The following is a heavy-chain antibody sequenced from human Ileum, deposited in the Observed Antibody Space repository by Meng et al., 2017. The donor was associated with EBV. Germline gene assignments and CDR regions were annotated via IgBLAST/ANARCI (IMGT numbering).Heavy chain of an antibody. CDR2: VYFTGST. D-gene: IGHD3-10*01. V-gene: IGHV4-39*01. CDR3: ASHRPFGEWYSLDH. J-gene: IGHJ4*02. CDR1: GGPLSSTRSY. Sequence: QVPLQDAGPELVKPSETLSLTCSVLGGPLSSTRSYWGWVRQPPGKGLEWIGTVYFTGSTYYNPSLKSRVSISVDTSKNQFSLELNSVTAADTAVYYCASHRPFGEWYSLDHWGQGTLVTVSS.